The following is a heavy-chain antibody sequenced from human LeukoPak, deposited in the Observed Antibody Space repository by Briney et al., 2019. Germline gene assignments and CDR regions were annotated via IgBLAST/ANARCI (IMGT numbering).Heavy chain of an antibody. D-gene: IGHD3-10*01. Sequence: SETLSLTCTVSGGSISSGDYYWSWIRQPPGKGLEWIGYIYYSGSTYYNPSLKSRVTISVDTSKNQFSLKLSSVTAADTAVYYCARRTGSGSFNWFDPWGQGTLVTVSS. J-gene: IGHJ5*02. CDR1: GGSISSGDYY. CDR3: ARRTGSGSFNWFDP. CDR2: IYYSGST. V-gene: IGHV4-30-4*01.